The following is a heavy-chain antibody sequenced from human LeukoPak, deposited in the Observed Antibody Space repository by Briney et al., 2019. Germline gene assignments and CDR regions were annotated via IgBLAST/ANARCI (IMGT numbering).Heavy chain of an antibody. CDR3: ARESRHSWDYEV. V-gene: IGHV1-18*01. Sequence: ASVKVSCKASGYTFIDYGISWGRQAPGQGLEWMGWISAYDGNTKYAQKVQDRVTMTTDTSTTTAYMEMRSLRSDDTAVYYCARESRHSWDYEVWGQGTLVTVSS. CDR1: GYTFIDYG. D-gene: IGHD1-7*01. CDR2: ISAYDGNT. J-gene: IGHJ4*02.